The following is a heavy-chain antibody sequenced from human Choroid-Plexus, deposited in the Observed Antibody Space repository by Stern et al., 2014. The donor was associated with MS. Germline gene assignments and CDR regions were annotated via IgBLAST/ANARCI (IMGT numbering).Heavy chain of an antibody. V-gene: IGHV4-61*02. CDR3: ARADYSGSGAPFHH. Sequence: QLQLQESGPGLVRPSQTLSLTCTVSGGSITSGRYYWTWIRQTAGKGLEWIGRIYTSGGTNYNPSFESRVTISMETSSNHFPLQVSSVTVADTAVYFCARADYSGSGAPFHHWGQGTLVAV. CDR1: GGSITSGRYY. D-gene: IGHD3-10*01. CDR2: IYTSGGT. J-gene: IGHJ4*02.